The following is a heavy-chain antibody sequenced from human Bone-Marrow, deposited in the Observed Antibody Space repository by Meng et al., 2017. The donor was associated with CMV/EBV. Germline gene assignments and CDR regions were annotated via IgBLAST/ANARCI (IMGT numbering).Heavy chain of an antibody. V-gene: IGHV3-53*05. J-gene: IGHJ6*02. CDR1: GFTVSSNY. CDR3: ARDTSGYCSSTSCYKSYGMDV. D-gene: IGHD2-2*02. CDR2: IYSGGST. Sequence: GESLKISCAASGFTVSSNYMSWVRQAPGKGLEWVSVIYSGGSTYYADSVKGRFTISRDNSKNTLYLQMNSLRAEDTAVYYCARDTSGYCSSTSCYKSYGMDVWGQGTTVTVSS.